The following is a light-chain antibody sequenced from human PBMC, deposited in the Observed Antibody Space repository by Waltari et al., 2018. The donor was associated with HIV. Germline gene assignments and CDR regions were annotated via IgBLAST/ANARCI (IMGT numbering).Light chain of an antibody. CDR2: SNN. V-gene: IGLV1-44*01. CDR1: SSNIGSNT. J-gene: IGLJ2*01. Sequence: QSVLTQPPSASGTPGQRVTISCSGSSSNIGSNTVNWYQQLPGTAPKLLIYSNNQLPSGVADRFSGSKSGTSASLAISGLQSEDEADYYCAAWDDSLNGVVFGGGTKLTVL. CDR3: AAWDDSLNGVV.